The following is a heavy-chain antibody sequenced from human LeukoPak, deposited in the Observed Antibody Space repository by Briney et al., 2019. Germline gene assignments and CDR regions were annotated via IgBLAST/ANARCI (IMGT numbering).Heavy chain of an antibody. Sequence: PGGSLRLSCAASGFTFSNYGMHWVRQAPGKGLEWVAFIRFDGSNKYYRDSVKGRFTISRDNAKNSLYLQMNSLRAEDTAVYYCARKLGFTYAFDIWGQGTMVTVSS. J-gene: IGHJ3*02. CDR3: ARKLGFTYAFDI. CDR1: GFTFSNYG. V-gene: IGHV3-30*02. CDR2: IRFDGSNK. D-gene: IGHD7-27*01.